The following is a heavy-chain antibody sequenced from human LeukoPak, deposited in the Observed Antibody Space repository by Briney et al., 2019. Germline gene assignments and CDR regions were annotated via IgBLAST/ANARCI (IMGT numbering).Heavy chain of an antibody. CDR3: ARDFYCSGGSCLYYYYYYMDV. CDR2: IKQDGSEK. Sequence: PGGSLRLSCAASGFTFSSYWMSWVRQAPGKGLEWVANIKQDGSEKYYVDSVKGRFTISRDNAKNSLYLQMNSLRAEDTAVYYCARDFYCSGGSCLYYYYYYMDVWGKGTTVTVSS. CDR1: GFTFSSYW. V-gene: IGHV3-7*01. D-gene: IGHD2-15*01. J-gene: IGHJ6*03.